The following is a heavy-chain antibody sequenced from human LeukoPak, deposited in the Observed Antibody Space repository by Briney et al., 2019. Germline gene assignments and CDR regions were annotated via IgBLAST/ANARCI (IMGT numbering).Heavy chain of an antibody. CDR2: INHSGST. CDR3: ATTGLGGDCYY. Sequence: SETLSLTCAVYGGSFSGYYWSWIRQPPGKGLEWIGEINHSGSTSYNPSLKSRVTISVDTSKNQFSLKLSSVTAADTAVYYCATTGLGGDCYYWGQGTLVTVSS. V-gene: IGHV4-34*01. D-gene: IGHD2-21*02. CDR1: GGSFSGYY. J-gene: IGHJ4*02.